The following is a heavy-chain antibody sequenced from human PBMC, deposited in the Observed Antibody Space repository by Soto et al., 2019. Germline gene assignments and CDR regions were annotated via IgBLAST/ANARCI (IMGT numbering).Heavy chain of an antibody. CDR3: ARGDFDSSANYYAGWFDP. CDR1: GYIFTGYY. CDR2: FNPNSGGT. V-gene: IGHV1-2*02. Sequence: QVQLVQSGAEVKKPGASVKVSCKASGYIFTGYYMHWLRQAPGQGLEWMGWFNPNSGGTKYAQKFQGGVTMPNDTSINTDYMELSGLISDDTAVYYCARGDFDSSANYYAGWFDPWGQGTLVTVSS. D-gene: IGHD3-22*01. J-gene: IGHJ5*02.